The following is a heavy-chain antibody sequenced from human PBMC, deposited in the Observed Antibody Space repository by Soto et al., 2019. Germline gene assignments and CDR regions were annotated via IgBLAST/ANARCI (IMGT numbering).Heavy chain of an antibody. J-gene: IGHJ2*01. D-gene: IGHD6-13*01. CDR3: ARHVGYYWYFDL. CDR2: IYSDGNT. V-gene: IGHV3-66*04. Sequence: EVQLLESGGGLVQPGGSLRLSCAASGFTVSSSYMGWVCQAPGKGLEWVSSIYSDGNTYYADSVRGRFTISTDNSKDTLYLQMNSLRVDDTAMYYCARHVGYYWYFDLWGRGTRVTVSS. CDR1: GFTVSSSY.